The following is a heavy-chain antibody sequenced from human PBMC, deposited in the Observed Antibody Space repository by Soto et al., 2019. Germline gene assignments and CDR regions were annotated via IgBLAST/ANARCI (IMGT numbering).Heavy chain of an antibody. Sequence: SETLSLTCTVSGGSISSYYWSWIRQPPGKVLEWIGYIYYSGSNNYIPSLKSRVTISVDTSKNQFSLKLSSVTAADTAVYYCARGLRYFDYWGQGTLVTVSS. V-gene: IGHV4-59*01. CDR3: ARGLRYFDY. CDR1: GGSISSYY. J-gene: IGHJ4*02. D-gene: IGHD4-17*01. CDR2: IYYSGSN.